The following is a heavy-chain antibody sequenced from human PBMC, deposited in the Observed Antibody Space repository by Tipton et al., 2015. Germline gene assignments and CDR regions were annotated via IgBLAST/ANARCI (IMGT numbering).Heavy chain of an antibody. D-gene: IGHD6-19*01. CDR2: MNQDGSAK. J-gene: IGHJ5*02. Sequence: SLRLSCAASGFTFSSYCMNWVRQAPGKGLEWVANMNQDGSAKYYVDSVKGRFTISRDNAENSLHLQMNSLSAEDTAMYYCARGTSVAGTGFLDLWGQGTPVTVSS. CDR3: ARGTSVAGTGFLDL. CDR1: GFTFSSYC. V-gene: IGHV3-7*01.